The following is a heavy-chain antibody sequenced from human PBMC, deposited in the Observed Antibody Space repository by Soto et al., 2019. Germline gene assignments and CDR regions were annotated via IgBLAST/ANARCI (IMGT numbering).Heavy chain of an antibody. V-gene: IGHV1-46*01. D-gene: IGHD1-26*01. CDR2: INPSGGST. J-gene: IGHJ6*02. Sequence: ASVKVACKASGYTFTVYYMHWVRQDPGQGLEWMGIINPSGGSTSYAQKFQGRVTMTRDTSTSTVYMELSSLRSEDTAVYYCARDPSRENYYYYGMDVWGQGTTVTVSS. CDR1: GYTFTVYY. CDR3: ARDPSRENYYYYGMDV.